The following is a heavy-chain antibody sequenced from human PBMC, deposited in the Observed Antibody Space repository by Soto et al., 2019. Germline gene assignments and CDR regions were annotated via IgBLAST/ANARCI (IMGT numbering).Heavy chain of an antibody. CDR3: AKRSVELVEATIDY. V-gene: IGHV3-23*01. Sequence: GGSMRLASAVSGVTFIRYAMSWVRPAQGKGLEWVSAISGSGSRTYYADTVKGRLTIARDNSKNTLYLKMNSLRAEDTAVYYCAKRSVELVEATIDYWGQGTRVTVSS. J-gene: IGHJ4*02. CDR1: GVTFIRYA. CDR2: ISGSGSRT. D-gene: IGHD1-26*01.